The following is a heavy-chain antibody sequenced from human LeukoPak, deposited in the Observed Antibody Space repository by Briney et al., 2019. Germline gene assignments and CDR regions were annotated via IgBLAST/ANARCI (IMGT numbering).Heavy chain of an antibody. V-gene: IGHV3-7*01. D-gene: IGHD5-24*01. CDR2: IKQDDSEK. CDR1: GFTFGSYW. Sequence: GGSLRLSCAASGFTFGSYWMSWVRQAPGKGLEWVANIKQDDSEKNYVDSLNGRFTISRDNAENSLYLQMNSLRVEDTAVYYCARDGGDGYNYGDYWGQGTLVTVSS. CDR3: ARDGGDGYNYGDY. J-gene: IGHJ4*02.